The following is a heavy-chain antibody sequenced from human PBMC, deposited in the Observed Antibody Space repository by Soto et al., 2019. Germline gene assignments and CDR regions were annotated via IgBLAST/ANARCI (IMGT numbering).Heavy chain of an antibody. D-gene: IGHD4-4*01. CDR2: INWNGNDI. CDR1: GFTFDDYA. CDR3: AKDIGHSKYAFEY. J-gene: IGHJ4*02. V-gene: IGHV3-9*01. Sequence: EVQLVESGGGLVQPGRSLRLSCAASGFTFDDYAMHWVRQAPGKGLEWVSRINWNGNDIAYADSVKGRFTISRDNAKNARYLQMISLRAEDTALYYCAKDIGHSKYAFEYWGQGTLVTGSS.